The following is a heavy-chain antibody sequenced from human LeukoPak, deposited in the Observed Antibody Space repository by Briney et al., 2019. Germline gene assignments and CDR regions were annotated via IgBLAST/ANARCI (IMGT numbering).Heavy chain of an antibody. CDR3: ARGLRAEDAFDN. D-gene: IGHD3-10*01. V-gene: IGHV3-21*01. CDR2: ISSSRSYI. J-gene: IGHJ3*02. CDR1: GFTFSSYS. Sequence: GGSLRLSCAASGFTFSSYSMNWVRQAPGKGLEWVSSISSSRSYIYYADSVKGRFTISRDNAKNSLYLQMNSLRAEDTAVYYCARGLRAEDAFDNWGQGTMVTVSS.